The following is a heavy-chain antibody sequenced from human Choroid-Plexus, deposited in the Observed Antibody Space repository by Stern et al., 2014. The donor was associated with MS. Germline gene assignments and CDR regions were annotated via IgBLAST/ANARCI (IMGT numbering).Heavy chain of an antibody. J-gene: IGHJ5*02. V-gene: IGHV3-30*18. CDR3: AKDRQYLTYFFDH. CDR2: VTYDGSNK. CDR1: GFTFGSCA. Sequence: VQLVESGGGVVQPGRPLRLSCVASGFTFGSCAMHWVRQAPGKGLEWVAGVTYDGSNKYYADSVKGRITISRDNSQNTLYMQMSSRRPEDTAVYYCAKDRQYLTYFFDHWGQGSLVTVSS. D-gene: IGHD2/OR15-2a*01.